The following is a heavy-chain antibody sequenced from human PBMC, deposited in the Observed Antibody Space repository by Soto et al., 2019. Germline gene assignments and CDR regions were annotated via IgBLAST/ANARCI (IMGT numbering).Heavy chain of an antibody. CDR3: ARDEGYLCSAGSCYSAWYYYYYYGMDV. J-gene: IGHJ6*02. V-gene: IGHV3-33*01. Sequence: PGGSLRLSCAASGFTFSSYGMHWIRQAPGKGLEWVAGIWYDGSNKYYADSVKGRFTITRDNSKNTLYLQMNSLRAEDTAVYYCARDEGYLCSAGSCYSAWYYYYYYGMDVWGQGTTVTVSS. CDR1: GFTFSSYG. D-gene: IGHD2-15*01. CDR2: IWYDGSNK.